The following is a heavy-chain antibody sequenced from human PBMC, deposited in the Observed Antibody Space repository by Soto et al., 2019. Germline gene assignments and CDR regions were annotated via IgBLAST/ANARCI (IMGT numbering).Heavy chain of an antibody. CDR3: AREEGQPDAFDT. CDR1: GFTFSSYA. Sequence: GGSLRLSCSASGFTFSSYAMSWVRQAPGKGLEWVSAISGSGGSTYYADSVKGRFTISRDKAKNTLYLQMDSLRAEDTAVYYCAREEGQPDAFDTWGQGTMGT. V-gene: IGHV3-23*01. J-gene: IGHJ3*02. CDR2: ISGSGGST. D-gene: IGHD1-26*01.